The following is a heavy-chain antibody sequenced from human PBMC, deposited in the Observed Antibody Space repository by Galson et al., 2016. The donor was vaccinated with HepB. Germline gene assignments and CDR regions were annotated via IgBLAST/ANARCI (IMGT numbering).Heavy chain of an antibody. CDR3: ASLGSLGSFSRGLY. CDR1: GFTFSSYG. J-gene: IGHJ4*02. Sequence: SLRLSCAASGFTFSSYGMHWVRQAPGKGLEWVAVIWYDGSNEYYADSVKGRFTISRDNSKNTLYLQMNSLRAEDTAVYYCASLGSLGSFSRGLYWGQGPLVTVSS. V-gene: IGHV3-33*01. CDR2: IWYDGSNE. D-gene: IGHD3-10*01.